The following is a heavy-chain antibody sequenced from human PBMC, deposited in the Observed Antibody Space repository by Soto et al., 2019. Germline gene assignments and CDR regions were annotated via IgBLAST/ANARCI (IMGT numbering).Heavy chain of an antibody. J-gene: IGHJ3*02. V-gene: IGHV3-7*01. CDR2: IKQDGSEK. CDR1: GFTCSSYW. Sequence: EVQLVESGGGLVQPGGSLRLSCAASGFTCSSYWMSWVRQAPGKGLEWVANIKQDGSEKYYVDSVKGRFTISRDNAKNSLYLQMNSLRAEDTAVYYCATVPDAFDIWGQGTMVTVSS. CDR3: ATVPDAFDI.